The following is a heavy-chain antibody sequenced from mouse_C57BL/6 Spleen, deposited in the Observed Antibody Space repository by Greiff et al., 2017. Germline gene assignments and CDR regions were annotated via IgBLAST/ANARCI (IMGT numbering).Heavy chain of an antibody. D-gene: IGHD3-2*02. Sequence: EVQGVESGGGLVQPKGSLKLSCAASGFSFNTYAMNWVRQAPGQGLEWVARIRSKSNNYATYYAASVKDRFTISRDDSESMLYLQMNNLKTEDTAMYYCVRPRTAHATWFAYWGQGTLVTVSA. CDR2: IRSKSNNYAT. V-gene: IGHV10-1*01. CDR3: VRPRTAHATWFAY. J-gene: IGHJ3*01. CDR1: GFSFNTYA.